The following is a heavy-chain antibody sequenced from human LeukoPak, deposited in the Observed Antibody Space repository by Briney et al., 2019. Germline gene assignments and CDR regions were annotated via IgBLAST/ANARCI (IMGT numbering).Heavy chain of an antibody. D-gene: IGHD3-22*01. Sequence: GASVKVSCKASGYTFTGYYMHWVRQAPGQRLEWMGWINPNGADTNYAQKFQGRVTMTRDTSISTAYMELSRLRSDDTALYYCARGEYYDSSGFFDYWGQGTLVTVSS. J-gene: IGHJ4*02. CDR1: GYTFTGYY. CDR2: INPNGADT. CDR3: ARGEYYDSSGFFDY. V-gene: IGHV1-2*02.